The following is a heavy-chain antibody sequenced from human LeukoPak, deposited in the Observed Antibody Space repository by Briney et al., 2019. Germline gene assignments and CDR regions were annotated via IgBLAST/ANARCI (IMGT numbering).Heavy chain of an antibody. Sequence: PSETLSLTCTVSGGSIDTSSYYWGWIRQPPGKGLEWIGSGYYSGTSYYKPSLKSRVTISVDTSKNQFFLRLSSVTAADTTVYYCARHLDSRGRYFDYWGQGTLVTVSS. V-gene: IGHV4-39*01. D-gene: IGHD3-22*01. CDR2: GYYSGTS. J-gene: IGHJ4*02. CDR1: GGSIDTSSYY. CDR3: ARHLDSRGRYFDY.